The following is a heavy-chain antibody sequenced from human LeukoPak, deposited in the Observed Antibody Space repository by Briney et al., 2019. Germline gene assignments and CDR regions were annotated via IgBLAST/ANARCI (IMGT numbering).Heavy chain of an antibody. D-gene: IGHD3-22*01. Sequence: PGRSLRLSCAASGFTFSSYGMHWVRQAPGKGLEWVAVIWYDGSNKYYADSVKGRFTISRDNSKNTLYLQMNSLRAEDTAVYYCARDLYYYDGSGYYDYWGQGTLVTVSS. CDR3: ARDLYYYDGSGYYDY. V-gene: IGHV3-33*01. CDR2: IWYDGSNK. CDR1: GFTFSSYG. J-gene: IGHJ4*02.